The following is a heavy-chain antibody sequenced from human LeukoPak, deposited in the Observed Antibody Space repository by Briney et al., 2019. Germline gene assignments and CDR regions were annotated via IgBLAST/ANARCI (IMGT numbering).Heavy chain of an antibody. V-gene: IGHV3-64*04. CDR1: GFTFSSYA. Sequence: GGSLRLSCSASGFTFSSYAMHWVRQAPGKGLEYVSAISSNGGSTYYADSVKGRFTISRDNSKNTLYLQMNSLRAEDTAVYYCAMTYYYDSSGYYDDAFDIWGQGTMVTVSS. J-gene: IGHJ3*02. CDR3: AMTYYYDSSGYYDDAFDI. D-gene: IGHD3-22*01. CDR2: ISSNGGST.